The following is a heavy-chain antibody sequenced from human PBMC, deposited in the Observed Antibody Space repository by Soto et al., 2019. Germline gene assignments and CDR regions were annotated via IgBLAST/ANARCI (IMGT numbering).Heavy chain of an antibody. J-gene: IGHJ5*02. D-gene: IGHD2-21*01. V-gene: IGHV4-39*01. CDR2: IYYSGST. CDR3: ARLKAIPWWFAP. CDR1: GDSISSSTYY. Sequence: QLQLQESGPGLVKPSETLSLTCTVSGDSISSSTYYWGWIRQSPGKGLEWIGSIYYSGSTYYSPSRKSRITISVDASKNQFSLNLSSVTTADTAVYYCARLKAIPWWFAPWGPGALVIVSS.